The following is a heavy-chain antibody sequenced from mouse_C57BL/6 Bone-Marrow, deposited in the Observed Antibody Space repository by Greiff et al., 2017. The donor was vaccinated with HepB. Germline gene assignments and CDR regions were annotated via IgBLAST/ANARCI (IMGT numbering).Heavy chain of an antibody. V-gene: IGHV1-82*01. D-gene: IGHD2-1*01. J-gene: IGHJ2*01. CDR2: IYTGDGDT. CDR1: GYAFSSSW. CDR3: ASPFYYGNYPYDFDY. Sequence: QVQLQQSGPELVKPGASVKISCKASGYAFSSSWMNWVKQRPGKGLEWIGRIYTGDGDTNYNGKFKGKATLTADKSSSTAYMQLSSLTSEDSAVYFFASPFYYGNYPYDFDYWGQGTTLTVSS.